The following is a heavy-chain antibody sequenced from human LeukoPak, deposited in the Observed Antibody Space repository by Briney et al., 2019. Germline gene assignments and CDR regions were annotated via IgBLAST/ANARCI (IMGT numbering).Heavy chain of an antibody. CDR3: AKVGYCSRGSCYPVAFDI. D-gene: IGHD2-15*01. Sequence: PGASLRLSCAAAGFTFDDYAMHWVRQAPGKGLEWVSLISGDGGSTYYADSVKGRFTISRDNSKNSLYLQMNSLRTEDTALYYCAKVGYCSRGSCYPVAFDIWGQGTMVTVSS. V-gene: IGHV3-43*02. J-gene: IGHJ3*02. CDR2: ISGDGGST. CDR1: GFTFDDYA.